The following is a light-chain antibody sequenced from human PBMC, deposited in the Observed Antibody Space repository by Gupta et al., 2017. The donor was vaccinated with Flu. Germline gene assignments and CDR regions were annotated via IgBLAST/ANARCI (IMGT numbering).Light chain of an antibody. J-gene: IGKJ5*01. CDR2: DAS. CDR3: QQYNSDPPT. V-gene: IGKV1-16*01. CDR1: QGIINN. Sequence: DIQMTQSPSSLSASVGDRVTITCRASQGIINNLAWFQQKPGQAPKSLIHDASSLQSGVPARFSGSGSRTDFTLTISSLQPEDVATYYCQQYNSDPPTFGQGTRLDIK.